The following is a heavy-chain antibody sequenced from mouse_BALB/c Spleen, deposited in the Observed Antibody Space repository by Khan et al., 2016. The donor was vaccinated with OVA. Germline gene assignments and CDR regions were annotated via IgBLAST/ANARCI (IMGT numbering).Heavy chain of an antibody. Sequence: EVELVESGGGLVQPGGSLRLSCATSGFTFTDYYMSWVRQPPGKALEWLGFIRNKANGYTTEYSASVKGRFTISRDNSQSIVSLQMNTLRAEDSATYYCARETVVDIYWYLDVWGAGTTVTVSS. J-gene: IGHJ1*01. CDR3: ARETVVDIYWYLDV. V-gene: IGHV7-3*02. CDR1: GFTFTDYY. CDR2: IRNKANGYTT. D-gene: IGHD1-1*01.